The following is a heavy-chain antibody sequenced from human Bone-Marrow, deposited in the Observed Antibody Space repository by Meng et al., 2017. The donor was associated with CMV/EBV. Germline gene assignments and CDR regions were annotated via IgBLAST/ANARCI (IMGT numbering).Heavy chain of an antibody. CDR3: ARGYNWNHGDSFDL. J-gene: IGHJ3*01. CDR2: ISSSSSYI. D-gene: IGHD1-14*01. Sequence: GESLKISCAASGFTFSSYSMNWVRQAPGKGLEWVSSISSSSSYIYYADSVKGRFTISRDNAKNSLYLQMNSLRAEDTAVYYCARGYNWNHGDSFDLWGQGTLVTVSS. V-gene: IGHV3-21*01. CDR1: GFTFSSYS.